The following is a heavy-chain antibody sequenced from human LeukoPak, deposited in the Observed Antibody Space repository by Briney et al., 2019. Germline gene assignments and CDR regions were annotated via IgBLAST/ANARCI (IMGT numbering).Heavy chain of an antibody. CDR3: ARSHLRYCSSTSCYDYYYYYMDV. CDR2: INPNSGGT. J-gene: IGHJ6*03. CDR1: GYTFTGYY. D-gene: IGHD2-2*01. Sequence: AASVKVSCKASGYTFTGYYMHWVRQAPGQGLEWMGWINPNSGGTNYAQKFQGRVTTTRDTSISTAYMELSRLRSDDTAVYYCARSHLRYCSSTSCYDYYYYYMDVWGKGTTVTVSS. V-gene: IGHV1-2*02.